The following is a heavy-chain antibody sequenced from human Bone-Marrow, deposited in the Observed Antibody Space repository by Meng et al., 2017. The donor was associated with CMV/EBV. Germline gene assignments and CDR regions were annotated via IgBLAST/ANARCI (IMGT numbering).Heavy chain of an antibody. CDR2: IYIGSSIM. J-gene: IGHJ4*02. V-gene: IGHV3-23*03. D-gene: IGHD3-10*01. Sequence: GESLKISCAASVFISSSYAMSWVRQAPGKGQERGAAIYIGSSIMIYGDSVKGRFTISRADSKNTLYLQRSSLTAEDTAVYYRAKSYFGSGNYYNCPGYFDYWGQGTLVTVSS. CDR1: VFISSSYA. CDR3: AKSYFGSGNYYNCPGYFDY.